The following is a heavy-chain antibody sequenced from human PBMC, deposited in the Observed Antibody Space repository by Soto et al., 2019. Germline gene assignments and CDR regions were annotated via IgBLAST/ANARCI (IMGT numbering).Heavy chain of an antibody. CDR1: GFTFSSYA. Sequence: GGSLRLSCSASGFTFSSYALHWVRQAPGKGLEYVSVISPDGGSTYYADSVKGRFTVSRDNSKNTLYLQMNSLRAEDTALYYCARDSYDSGGYLDYWGQGTLVTVSS. J-gene: IGHJ4*02. V-gene: IGHV3-64*04. CDR3: ARDSYDSGGYLDY. CDR2: ISPDGGST. D-gene: IGHD3-22*01.